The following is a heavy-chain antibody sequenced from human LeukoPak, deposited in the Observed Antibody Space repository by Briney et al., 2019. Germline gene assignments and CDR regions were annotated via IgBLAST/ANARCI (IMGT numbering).Heavy chain of an antibody. J-gene: IGHJ4*02. D-gene: IGHD5-24*01. CDR3: AREGRNGYNEGYCDY. V-gene: IGHV1-2*02. Sequence: GASVKVSCKASGYTFTGYYMHWVRQAPGQGLDWMGWINPNSGGTKYAQNFQGRVTLTTDTSINTAYMELSSLRSDDTAVYYCAREGRNGYNEGYCDYCGQGTLVTVSS. CDR1: GYTFTGYY. CDR2: INPNSGGT.